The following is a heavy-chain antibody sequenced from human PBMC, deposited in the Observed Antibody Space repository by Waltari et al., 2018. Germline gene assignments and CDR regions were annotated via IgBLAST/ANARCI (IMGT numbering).Heavy chain of an antibody. Sequence: EVQLVESGGGLVQPGGSLRLSCAASEFTFSSYRMNWVRQAPGKGLGWGSYISSNSTTIYYADSVKGRFTSSRDNAKNSLYLQMNSLRDEDTAVYYCAGENYYGSGTYPMDVWGKGTTVTVSS. CDR3: AGENYYGSGTYPMDV. J-gene: IGHJ6*04. V-gene: IGHV3-48*02. CDR1: EFTFSSYR. D-gene: IGHD3-10*01. CDR2: ISSNSTTI.